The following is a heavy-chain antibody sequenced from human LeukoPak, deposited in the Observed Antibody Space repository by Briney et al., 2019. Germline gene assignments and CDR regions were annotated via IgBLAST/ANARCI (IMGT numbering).Heavy chain of an antibody. D-gene: IGHD6-13*01. CDR1: GFTFSSYS. CDR3: ARAGRAYSSSWYWFDP. J-gene: IGHJ5*02. V-gene: IGHV3-21*01. Sequence: GGSLRLSCAASGFTFSSYSMNWVRQAPGKGLEWVSSLSSSSSYIDYADSVKGRFTISRDNAKNSLYLQMNSLRAEDTAVYYCARAGRAYSSSWYWFDPGAREPWSPSPQ. CDR2: LSSSSSYI.